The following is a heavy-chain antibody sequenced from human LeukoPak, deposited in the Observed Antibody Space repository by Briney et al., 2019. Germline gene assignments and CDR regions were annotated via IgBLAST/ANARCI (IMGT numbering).Heavy chain of an antibody. V-gene: IGHV3-21*01. J-gene: IGHJ6*04. CDR2: ISSSSSYI. Sequence: GGSLRLSCAAPGFTFSSYSMNWVRQAPRKGLEWVSSISSSSSYIYYADSVKGRFTISRDNAKNPLYLQMNSLRAEDTAVYYCARDAYYDFWSGYKMDVWGKGTTVTVSS. CDR3: ARDAYYDFWSGYKMDV. CDR1: GFTFSSYS. D-gene: IGHD3-3*01.